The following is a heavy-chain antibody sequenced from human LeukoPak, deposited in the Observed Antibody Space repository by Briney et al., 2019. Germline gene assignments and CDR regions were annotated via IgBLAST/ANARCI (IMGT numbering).Heavy chain of an antibody. D-gene: IGHD2-15*01. Sequence: SETLSLTCTVSGGSISSGGYYWSRIRQHPGKGLEWIGYIYYSGSTYYNPSLKSRVTISVDTSKNQFSLKLSSVTAADTAVYYCARALQDVAFDYWGQGTLATVSS. V-gene: IGHV4-31*03. CDR2: IYYSGST. CDR1: GGSISSGGYY. CDR3: ARALQDVAFDY. J-gene: IGHJ4*02.